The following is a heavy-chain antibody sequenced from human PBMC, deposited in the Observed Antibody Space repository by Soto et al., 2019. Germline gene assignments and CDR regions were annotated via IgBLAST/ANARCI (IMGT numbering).Heavy chain of an antibody. CDR2: ISDNGRST. D-gene: IGHD5-12*01. J-gene: IGHJ4*02. CDR3: AKRDGGYASFDY. Sequence: EVQLLESGGGLVQPGGSLRLSCAASGFTFATHAMGWVRQAPGKGLEWVSGISDNGRSTYYTDSVKGRFTISRDNSRNPLYLQMSSLRVEDTAVYYCAKRDGGYASFDYWGQGILVTVSS. V-gene: IGHV3-23*01. CDR1: GFTFATHA.